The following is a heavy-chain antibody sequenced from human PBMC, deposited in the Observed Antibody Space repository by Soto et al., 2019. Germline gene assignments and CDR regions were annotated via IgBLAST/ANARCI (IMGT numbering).Heavy chain of an antibody. Sequence: QVQLVESGGGVVQPGRSLRLSRAASGFTFSSYGMHWVRQAPGKGLEWVAVIWYDGSNKYYADSVKGRFTISRDNSKNTLYLQMNSLRAEDTAVYYCAREDYYYDSSGYSYYFDYWGQGTLVTVSS. CDR2: IWYDGSNK. CDR1: GFTFSSYG. V-gene: IGHV3-33*01. D-gene: IGHD3-22*01. J-gene: IGHJ4*02. CDR3: AREDYYYDSSGYSYYFDY.